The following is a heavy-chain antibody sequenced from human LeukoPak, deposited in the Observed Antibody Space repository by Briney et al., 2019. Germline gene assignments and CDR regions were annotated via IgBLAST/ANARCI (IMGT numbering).Heavy chain of an antibody. Sequence: GGSLRLSCATSGFSFSTFSMSWVRQAPGKGLEWVANIKRDGFEKFYVDSVKGRFTISRDNAKNSLFLQMNSLRADDTSIYYCTRAGPVSTVWGQGTMVSVSS. CDR3: TRAGPVSTV. J-gene: IGHJ3*01. V-gene: IGHV3-7*01. CDR2: IKRDGFEK. D-gene: IGHD2-2*01. CDR1: GFSFSTFS.